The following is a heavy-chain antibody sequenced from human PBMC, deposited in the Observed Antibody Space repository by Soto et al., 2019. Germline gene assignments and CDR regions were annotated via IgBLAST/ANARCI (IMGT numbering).Heavy chain of an antibody. CDR1: GFNFRNYD. D-gene: IGHD1-26*01. CDR3: ARSPSGSFPSGNAFDL. CDR2: IGTQSDT. V-gene: IGHV3-13*01. Sequence: GGSLRLSCEASGFNFRNYDMCWVRQATGKGREWVSAIGTQSDTFHPDPVKGPFPISRENARNPLYLQMNSLPAGDTAVYYCARSPSGSFPSGNAFDLWGRGTMVTVSS. J-gene: IGHJ3*01.